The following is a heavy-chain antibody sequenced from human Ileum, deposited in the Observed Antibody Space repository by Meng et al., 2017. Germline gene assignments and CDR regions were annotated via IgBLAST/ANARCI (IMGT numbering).Heavy chain of an antibody. Sequence: QVQIQEWVAGLLKPSETLSLTCAVYGGSFSGYYWSWIRQPPGKGLEWIGEINHSGSTNYNPSLKSRVTISVDTSKNQFSLKLSSVTAADTAVYYCARTRRGSSGWYMGYWGQGTLVTVSS. J-gene: IGHJ4*02. V-gene: IGHV4-34*01. CDR3: ARTRRGSSGWYMGY. CDR1: GGSFSGYY. D-gene: IGHD6-19*01. CDR2: INHSGST.